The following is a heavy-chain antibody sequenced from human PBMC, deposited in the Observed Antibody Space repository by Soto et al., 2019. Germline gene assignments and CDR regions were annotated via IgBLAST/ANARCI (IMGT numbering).Heavy chain of an antibody. J-gene: IGHJ4*02. CDR2: IYYSGST. D-gene: IGHD6-13*01. Sequence: QVQLQESGPGLVKPSQTLSLTCTVSGGSISSGDYYWSWIRQPPGKGLEWIGYIYYSGSTYYNPSLKSRVTISVDPSKNQFSLKLSSVTAADTAVYYCARTIDGAIAAAGIDYWGQGTLVTVSS. V-gene: IGHV4-30-4*01. CDR3: ARTIDGAIAAAGIDY. CDR1: GGSISSGDYY.